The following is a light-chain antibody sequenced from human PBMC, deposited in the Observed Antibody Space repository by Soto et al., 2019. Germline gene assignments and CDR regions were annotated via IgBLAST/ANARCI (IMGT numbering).Light chain of an antibody. J-gene: IGKJ1*01. Sequence: EIVLTQSPGTLSLSPGERATLSCRASQSISSIHLAWYQQKPGQAPRLLIYGASSRATGIPDRFSGGGSGTDFSLTISRLEPEDFAVYYCQQYGSSQWTFGQGTKVEIK. CDR3: QQYGSSQWT. CDR1: QSISSIH. CDR2: GAS. V-gene: IGKV3-20*01.